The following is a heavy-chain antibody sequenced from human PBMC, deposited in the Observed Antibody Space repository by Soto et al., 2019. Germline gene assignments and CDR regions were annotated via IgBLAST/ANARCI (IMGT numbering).Heavy chain of an antibody. CDR2: ISGSGTSA. J-gene: IGHJ4*02. CDR1: GFTFGIYV. CDR3: AKGHANGWYGALDY. V-gene: IGHV3-23*01. Sequence: PGGSLRLSCAASGFTFGIYVMGWVRQAPGKGLEWDSTISGSGTSAYYADSVKGRFTFSRDNSKSMVYLQMDSLRAEDTAIYYCAKGHANGWYGALDYWGRGSPVTVSS. D-gene: IGHD6-19*01.